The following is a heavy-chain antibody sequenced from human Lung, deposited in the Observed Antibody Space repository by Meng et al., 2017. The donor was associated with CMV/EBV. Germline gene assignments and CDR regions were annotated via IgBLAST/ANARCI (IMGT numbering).Heavy chain of an antibody. CDR1: GFSLDSSGMA. J-gene: IGHJ4*02. V-gene: IGHV2-5*02. D-gene: IGHD6-13*01. CDR3: VHTSTPSSWPPDF. CDR2: IYWDDDK. Sequence: QITLKESGPALRKPSQTLTQTCTFSGFSLDSSGMAVGWIRQPPGKPLEWLALIYWDDDKRYSPSLENRLTVTRGTSRNQVVLRIANVDPADTGTYFCVHTSTPSSWPPDFWGPGILINVSS.